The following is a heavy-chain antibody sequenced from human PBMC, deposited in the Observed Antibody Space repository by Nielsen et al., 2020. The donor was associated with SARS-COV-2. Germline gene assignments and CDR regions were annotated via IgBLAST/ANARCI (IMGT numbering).Heavy chain of an antibody. CDR3: ARDRSPTHCSSTSCYGLFDP. D-gene: IGHD2-2*01. J-gene: IGHJ5*02. V-gene: IGHV4-30-4*01. Sequence: SETLSLTCTVSGGSISSGDYYWSWIRQPPGKGLEWIGYIYYSGSTYYNPSLKSRVTISVDTSKNQFSLKLSSVTAADTAVYYCARDRSPTHCSSTSCYGLFDPWGQGTLVTVSS. CDR1: GGSISSGDYY. CDR2: IYYSGST.